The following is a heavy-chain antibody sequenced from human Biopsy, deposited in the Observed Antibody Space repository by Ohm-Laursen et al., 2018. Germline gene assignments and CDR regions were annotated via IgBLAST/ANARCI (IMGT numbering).Heavy chain of an antibody. V-gene: IGHV3-66*01. CDR2: IYAGATT. CDR1: KFTVRTNS. D-gene: IGHD2-15*01. CDR3: ARELVVEHSFFYGMDV. J-gene: IGHJ6*02. Sequence: SLRLSCAASKFTVRTNSMSWVRLAPGKGLEWVSVIYAGATTYYPDSVKGRFTISRDNSRNTVYLQMDSLRGEDTAVYFCARELVVEHSFFYGMDVWGQGTTVTVSS.